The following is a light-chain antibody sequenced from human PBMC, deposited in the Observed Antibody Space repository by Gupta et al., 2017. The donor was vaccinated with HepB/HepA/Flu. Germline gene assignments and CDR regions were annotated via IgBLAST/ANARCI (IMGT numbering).Light chain of an antibody. CDR3: MQGTRPRVS. V-gene: IGKV2-30*01. Sequence: MMTQSPSSLPVTRGQSASISCRSSQTLLDSYGDTYLHWFQQRPGQSPRRLLDKFSTRDSGVPDRCGCGGSGTDFTLNISRVEAEYVGFYYRMQGTRPRVSFGQGTRLEIK. J-gene: IGKJ2*03. CDR1: QTLLDSYGDTY. CDR2: KFS.